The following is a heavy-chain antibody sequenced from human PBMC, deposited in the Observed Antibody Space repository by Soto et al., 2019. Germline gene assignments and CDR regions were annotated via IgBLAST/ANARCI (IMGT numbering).Heavy chain of an antibody. V-gene: IGHV3-49*03. Sequence: GGSLRLSCTASGFTFGDYAMSWFRQAPGKGLEWVGFIRSKAYGGTTEYAASVKGRFTISRDDSKSIAYLQMNSLKTEDTAVYYCTRVRYYDILTGYYPPRIYGTDVWGQGTTVTVSS. J-gene: IGHJ6*02. CDR2: IRSKAYGGTT. CDR1: GFTFGDYA. CDR3: TRVRYYDILTGYYPPRIYGTDV. D-gene: IGHD3-9*01.